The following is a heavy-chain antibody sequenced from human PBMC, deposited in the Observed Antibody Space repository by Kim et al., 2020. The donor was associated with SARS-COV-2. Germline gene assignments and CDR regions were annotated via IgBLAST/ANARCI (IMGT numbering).Heavy chain of an antibody. V-gene: IGHV3-30*04. J-gene: IGHJ4*02. CDR3: AAARGLVTVIWTVEVTDPLRY. D-gene: IGHD2-21*02. CDR1: GFTFNSYT. Sequence: GGSLRLSCATSGFTFNSYTMHWVRQAPGKGLESVAFISYDGSKSYYADSVQGRFTISRDNSKNTLYLQMNRLTTRDTAMYYCAAARGLVTVIWTVEVTDPLRYWGQGTLVTVSS. CDR2: ISYDGSKS.